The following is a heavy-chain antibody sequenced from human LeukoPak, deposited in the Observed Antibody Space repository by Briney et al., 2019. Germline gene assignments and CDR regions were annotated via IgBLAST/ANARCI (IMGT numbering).Heavy chain of an antibody. CDR2: INPNSGGT. CDR3: ARRKWDTAMVIYFDY. J-gene: IGHJ4*02. Sequence: ASVKVSCKASGYTFTGYYMHWVRQAPGQGLEWMGWINPNSGGTNYAQKFQGRVTMTRDTSISTAYMELSRLRSDDTAVYYCARRKWDTAMVIYFDYWGQGTLVTVSS. D-gene: IGHD5-18*01. CDR1: GYTFTGYY. V-gene: IGHV1-2*02.